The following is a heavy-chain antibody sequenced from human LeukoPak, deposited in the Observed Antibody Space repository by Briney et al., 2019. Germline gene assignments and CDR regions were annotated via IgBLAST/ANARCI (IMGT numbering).Heavy chain of an antibody. Sequence: SVKVSCKASGGTFSRYYAISWVRQAPGQGLEWVGGIIPSFSTANYAQKFQGRVTITADESTSTAYMELSSLRSEDTAVYYCAKGSSSSSGDYYYYYMDVWGKGTTVTVSS. CDR1: GGTFSRYYA. D-gene: IGHD6-6*01. V-gene: IGHV1-69*13. CDR2: IIPSFSTA. J-gene: IGHJ6*03. CDR3: AKGSSSSSGDYYYYYMDV.